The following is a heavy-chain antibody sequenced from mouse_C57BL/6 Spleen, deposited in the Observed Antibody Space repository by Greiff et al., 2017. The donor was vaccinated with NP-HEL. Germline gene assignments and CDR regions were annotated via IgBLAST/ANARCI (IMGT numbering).Heavy chain of an antibody. CDR3: ARRPYDYDEGFAY. D-gene: IGHD2-4*01. V-gene: IGHV5-17*01. J-gene: IGHJ3*01. Sequence: DVMLVESGGGLVKPGGSLKLSCAASGFTFSDYGMHWVRQAPEKGLEWVAYISSGSSTIYYADTVKGRFTISRDNAKNTLFLQMTSLRSEDTAMYYCARRPYDYDEGFAYWGQGTLVTVSA. CDR1: GFTFSDYG. CDR2: ISSGSSTI.